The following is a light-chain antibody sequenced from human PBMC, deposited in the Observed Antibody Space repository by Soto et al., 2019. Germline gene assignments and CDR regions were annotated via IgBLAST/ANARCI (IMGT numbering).Light chain of an antibody. CDR2: ASS. Sequence: DIQMPQSPSSLSASVGDRVTITCRASQTISNSLNWYQQRPGKAPNLLIYASSSLQSGAPPRFSGSGSETDFTLTINSLQPEAFTTYYCQQTDSLPIAVGQGTRLETK. CDR3: QQTDSLPIA. J-gene: IGKJ5*01. CDR1: QTISNS. V-gene: IGKV1-39*01.